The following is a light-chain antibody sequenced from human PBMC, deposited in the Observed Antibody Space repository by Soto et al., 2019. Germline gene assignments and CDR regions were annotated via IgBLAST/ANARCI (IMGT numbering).Light chain of an antibody. Sequence: EIVLTQSPGTLSLSPGERATLSCRASQSIKNNFLAWYQQKPGQAPRLLIFGASSRSSGIPDRFSGSGSGTDFTLTVSRLEPEDFAVYYCQQYGTSPINFGQGTRLENK. CDR1: QSIKNNF. CDR3: QQYGTSPIN. J-gene: IGKJ5*01. V-gene: IGKV3-20*01. CDR2: GAS.